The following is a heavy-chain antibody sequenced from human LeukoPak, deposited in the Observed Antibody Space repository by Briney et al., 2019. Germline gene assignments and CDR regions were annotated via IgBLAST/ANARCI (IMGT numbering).Heavy chain of an antibody. CDR1: GGSFSGYY. CDR2: INHSGST. CDR3: ARLTGYSSESWFDP. V-gene: IGHV4-34*01. J-gene: IGHJ5*02. Sequence: SETLSLTCAVYGGSFSGYYWSWIRQPPGKGLEWRGEINHSGSTNYNPSLKSRLTISVDTSKNQFSLKLSSVTAADTAVYYCARLTGYSSESWFDPWGQGTLVTVSS. D-gene: IGHD3-9*01.